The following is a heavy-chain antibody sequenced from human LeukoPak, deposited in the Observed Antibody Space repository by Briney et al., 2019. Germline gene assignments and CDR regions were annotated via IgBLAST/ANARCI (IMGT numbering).Heavy chain of an antibody. CDR1: GFTFSSYA. J-gene: IGHJ6*02. CDR3: AKVSTVTSYYYYGMDV. D-gene: IGHD4-17*01. V-gene: IGHV3-23*01. CDR2: ISGSGGST. Sequence: GGSLRLSCAASGFTFSSYAMHWVRQAPGKGLEWVSAISGSGGSTYYADSVKGRFTISRDNSKNTLYLQMNSLRAEDTAVYYCAKVSTVTSYYYYGMDVWGQGTTVTVSS.